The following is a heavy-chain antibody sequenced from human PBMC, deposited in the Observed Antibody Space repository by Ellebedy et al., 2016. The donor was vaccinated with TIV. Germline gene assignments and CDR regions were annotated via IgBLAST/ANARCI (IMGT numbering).Heavy chain of an antibody. CDR2: ISAYNGNT. CDR1: GYTFTSYG. Sequence: ASVKVSCXASGYTFTSYGISWVRQAPGQGLEWMGWISAYNGNTNYAQKLQGRVTMTTDTSTSTAYMELRSLRSDDTAVYYCARDGRVVVAALDGSDAFDIWGQGTMVAVSP. CDR3: ARDGRVVVAALDGSDAFDI. V-gene: IGHV1-18*01. J-gene: IGHJ3*02. D-gene: IGHD2-15*01.